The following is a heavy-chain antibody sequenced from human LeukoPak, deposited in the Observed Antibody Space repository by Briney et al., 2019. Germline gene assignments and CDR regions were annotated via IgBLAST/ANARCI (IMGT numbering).Heavy chain of an antibody. CDR2: IIPIFGTA. V-gene: IGHV1-69*13. J-gene: IGHJ3*02. Sequence: SVKVSCRASGGTFSSYAISWVRQAPGQGLEWMGGIIPIFGTANYAQKFQGRVTITADESTSTAYMELSSLRSEDTAVYYCARGGITMIVVDPDAFDIWGQGTMVTVSS. CDR3: ARGGITMIVVDPDAFDI. D-gene: IGHD3-22*01. CDR1: GGTFSSYA.